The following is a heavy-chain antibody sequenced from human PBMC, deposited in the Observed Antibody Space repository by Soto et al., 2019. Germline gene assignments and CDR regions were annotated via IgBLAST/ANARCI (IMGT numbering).Heavy chain of an antibody. Sequence: ASVKVSCKASGGTFSSHAISWVRQAPGQGLEWMGGIIPIFGTANYAQKFQGGVTITADESTSTAYMELSSLRSEDTAVYYCARGGIFVAAGKNAMDGWGQASMVTLAS. J-gene: IGHJ6*02. V-gene: IGHV1-69*13. CDR2: IIPIFGTA. CDR3: ARGGIFVAAGKNAMDG. CDR1: GGTFSSHA. D-gene: IGHD6-13*01.